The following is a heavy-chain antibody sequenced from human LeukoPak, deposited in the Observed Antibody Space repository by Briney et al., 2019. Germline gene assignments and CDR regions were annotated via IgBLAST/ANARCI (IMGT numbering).Heavy chain of an antibody. D-gene: IGHD4-17*01. J-gene: IGHJ4*02. CDR3: AREGSGVTTFNY. CDR1: GGSFSGYY. CDR2: INHSGST. V-gene: IGHV4-34*01. Sequence: PSETLSLTCAVYGGSFSGYYWSWIRQPPGKGLEWIGEINHSGSTNCNPSLKSRVTISVDTSKNQFSLKLSSVTAADTAVYYCAREGSGVTTFNYWGQGTLVTVSS.